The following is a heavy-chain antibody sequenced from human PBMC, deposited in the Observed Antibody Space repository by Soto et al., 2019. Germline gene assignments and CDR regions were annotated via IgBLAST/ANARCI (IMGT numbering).Heavy chain of an antibody. J-gene: IGHJ5*02. V-gene: IGHV4-39*01. CDR3: AGGAMAADAQAGWFDP. CDR2: IFNNGRT. D-gene: IGHD6-19*01. Sequence: QVHLQDSGPGLVKSSETLSLTCSVSGGSVSSPNYFWVWVRRAPGKGPVWIGNIFNNGRTDYNPSNQSRSTISVDTSKNQLSLKLGSVTPAATAIYYCAGGAMAADAQAGWFDPCGHGTLVTVSS. CDR1: GGSVSSPNYF.